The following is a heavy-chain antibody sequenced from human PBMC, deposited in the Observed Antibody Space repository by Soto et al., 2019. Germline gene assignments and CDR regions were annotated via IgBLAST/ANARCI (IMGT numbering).Heavy chain of an antibody. J-gene: IGHJ5*02. CDR2: FYYTGST. CDR3: AKYYYDSNTYFYRWFDP. V-gene: IGHV4-59*08. D-gene: IGHD3-22*01. CDR1: GGSISNYY. Sequence: PSETLSLTCTVSGGSISNYYWSWIRQPPGKGLEWIAYFYYTGSTNYNPSLRSRVTISVDTSKNQFSLKLSSVTAADTAVYYCAKYYYDSNTYFYRWFDPWGQGTLVTSPQ.